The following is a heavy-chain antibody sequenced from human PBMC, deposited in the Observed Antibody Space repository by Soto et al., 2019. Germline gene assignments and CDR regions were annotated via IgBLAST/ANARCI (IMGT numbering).Heavy chain of an antibody. Sequence: SETLSLSCTVSGASISGFCWSWIRKSAGKGLEWIGRIYATGTTDYNPSLKSRVMMSVDTSKKQFSLKLRSVTAADTAVYYCVRDGTKTLRDWFDPWGQGISVTVSS. D-gene: IGHD1-1*01. V-gene: IGHV4-4*07. J-gene: IGHJ5*02. CDR1: GASISGFC. CDR3: VRDGTKTLRDWFDP. CDR2: IYATGTT.